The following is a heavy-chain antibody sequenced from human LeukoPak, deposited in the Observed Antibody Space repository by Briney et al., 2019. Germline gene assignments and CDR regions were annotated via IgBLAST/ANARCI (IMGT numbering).Heavy chain of an antibody. CDR2: IYPGDSDT. J-gene: IGHJ5*02. CDR1: GYSFTSYW. CDR3: ARLARRSGSYLQANWFDP. D-gene: IGHD1-26*01. V-gene: IGHV5-51*01. Sequence: LGESLKISCKGSGYSFTSYWIGWVRQMPGKGLEWVRIIYPGDSDTRYSPSFQGQVTISADKSISTAYLQWSSLKASDTAMYYCARLARRSGSYLQANWFDPWGQGTLVTVSS.